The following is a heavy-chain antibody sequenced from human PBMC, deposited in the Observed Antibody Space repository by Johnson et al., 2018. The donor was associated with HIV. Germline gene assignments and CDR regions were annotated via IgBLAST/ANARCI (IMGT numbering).Heavy chain of an antibody. Sequence: QVQLVESGGGVVRPGGSLRLSCAASGFTFDDCGMSWVRQAPGKGLEWVAVISYDANNKYYADSVKGRFTISRDNSKNTLYLQMNTLRAEDTAVYYCARDRAAAGPDAFDIWGQGTMVTVSS. CDR1: GFTFDDCG. CDR3: ARDRAAAGPDAFDI. CDR2: ISYDANNK. J-gene: IGHJ3*02. V-gene: IGHV3-30*03. D-gene: IGHD6-13*01.